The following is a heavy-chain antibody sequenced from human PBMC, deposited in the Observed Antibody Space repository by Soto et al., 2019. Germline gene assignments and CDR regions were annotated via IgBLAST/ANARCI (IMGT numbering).Heavy chain of an antibody. Sequence: GGSLRLSCAASGFAVSSYSMHWVRQAPGKGLEWVAAMSFDGNSKYFADSVKGRFKISRDTSKNTWSLEMVSLGVEDSALYHCTRGRSRIANDDFEYWGQGTQVTVYS. D-gene: IGHD2-21*01. V-gene: IGHV3-30-3*01. J-gene: IGHJ4*02. CDR3: TRGRSRIANDDFEY. CDR1: GFAVSSYS. CDR2: MSFDGNSK.